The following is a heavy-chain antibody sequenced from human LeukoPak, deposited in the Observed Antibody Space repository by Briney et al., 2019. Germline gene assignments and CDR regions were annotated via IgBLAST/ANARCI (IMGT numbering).Heavy chain of an antibody. CDR3: ARSSIRYSHFDY. V-gene: IGHV5-51*01. D-gene: IGHD2-21*01. J-gene: IGHJ4*02. Sequence: GESLKISCKGSGYSFTSYWIGWVRQMPGKGLEWMGIIYPDDSDTRYSPSFQGQVTISADKSINTAYLQWSSLKASDTAVYYCARSSIRYSHFDYWGQGTLVTVSS. CDR2: IYPDDSDT. CDR1: GYSFTSYW.